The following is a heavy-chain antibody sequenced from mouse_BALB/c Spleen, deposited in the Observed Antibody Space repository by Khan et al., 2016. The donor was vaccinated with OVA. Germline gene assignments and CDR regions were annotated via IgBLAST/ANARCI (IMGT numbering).Heavy chain of an antibody. D-gene: IGHD2-1*01. CDR1: GFSLTSYG. V-gene: IGHV2-6-1*01. CDR3: ARQIYPGYFDV. J-gene: IGHJ1*01. CDR2: IWSDGST. Sequence: QVQLKESGPGLVAPSQSLSITCTISGFSLTSYGIHWVRQPPGKGLEWLVVIWSDGSTTYNSALKSRLSISKDNSKGFLKMNSLQTDDTAMYYCARQIYPGYFDVWGAETTVTVSS.